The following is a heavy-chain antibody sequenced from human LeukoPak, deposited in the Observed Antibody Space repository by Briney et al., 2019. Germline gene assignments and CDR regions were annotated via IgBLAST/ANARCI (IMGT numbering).Heavy chain of an antibody. D-gene: IGHD4-11*01. CDR1: GFIFSNYG. Sequence: GGSLRLSCAASGFIFSNYGMHWVRQVPGKGLEWVAVIWYDGSNKYYADSVKGRFTISRDNSRNTLYLQMNSLRAEDTAVCYCARKPLSYSDYEVDYWGQGTLVTVSS. J-gene: IGHJ4*02. V-gene: IGHV3-33*01. CDR3: ARKPLSYSDYEVDY. CDR2: IWYDGSNK.